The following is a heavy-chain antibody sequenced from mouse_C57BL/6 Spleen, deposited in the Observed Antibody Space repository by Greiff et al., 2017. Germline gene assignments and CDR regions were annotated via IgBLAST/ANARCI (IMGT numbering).Heavy chain of an antibody. CDR1: GYTFTSYW. Sequence: VQLQQSGAELVKPGASVKMSCKASGYTFTSYWLTWVRQRPGQGLEWIGDIYPGSGSTNYNEKFKSKATLTVDTSSSTAYMQLSSLTSEDSAVYYCARSDYSYYFDYWGQGTTLTVSS. J-gene: IGHJ2*01. CDR3: ARSDYSYYFDY. D-gene: IGHD1-1*02. CDR2: IYPGSGST. V-gene: IGHV1-55*01.